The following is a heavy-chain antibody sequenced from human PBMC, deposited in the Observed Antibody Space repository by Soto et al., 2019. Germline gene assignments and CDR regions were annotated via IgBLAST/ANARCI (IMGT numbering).Heavy chain of an antibody. D-gene: IGHD2-2*01. Sequence: AASVKVSCKTSGYTFTDYYMHWVRQAPGQGLEWMGWINPNSGGTHYAQTFQGRVTMTRDTSISTAYMELTRLRSADTAVYYCARDFETLVVESSMVGNWFDPWGQGTLVTVSS. CDR1: GYTFTDYY. V-gene: IGHV1-2*02. CDR2: INPNSGGT. J-gene: IGHJ5*02. CDR3: ARDFETLVVESSMVGNWFDP.